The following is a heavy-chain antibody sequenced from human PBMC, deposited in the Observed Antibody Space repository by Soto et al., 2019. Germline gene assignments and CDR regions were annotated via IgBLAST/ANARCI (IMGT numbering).Heavy chain of an antibody. CDR1: GGSIGSGDYS. CDR2: ISYNGST. V-gene: IGHV4-30-4*01. CDR3: ARGSYYYDSCGYYHY. Sequence: SETLSLNCTVSGGSIGSGDYSWSCIRQPPGKGLEWTGYISYNGSTYYNPSLKSRVTISVDTCKNQFSLKLSSVSAAGTAVYYCARGSYYYDSCGYYHYWGQGTLVTVSA. J-gene: IGHJ4*02. D-gene: IGHD3-22*01.